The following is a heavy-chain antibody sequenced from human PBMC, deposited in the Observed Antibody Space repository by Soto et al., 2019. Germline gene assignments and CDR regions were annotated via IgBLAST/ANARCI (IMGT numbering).Heavy chain of an antibody. J-gene: IGHJ5*02. CDR3: ARGGIAAAGRGFDP. D-gene: IGHD6-13*01. V-gene: IGHV4-34*01. Sequence: QVQLQQWGAGLLKPSETLSLTCAVYGGSFSGYYWSWIRQPPGKGLEWIGEINHSGSTNYNPSLKIRVTISVDTSKNQFSLKLSSVTAADTAVYYCARGGIAAAGRGFDPWGQGTLVTVSS. CDR2: INHSGST. CDR1: GGSFSGYY.